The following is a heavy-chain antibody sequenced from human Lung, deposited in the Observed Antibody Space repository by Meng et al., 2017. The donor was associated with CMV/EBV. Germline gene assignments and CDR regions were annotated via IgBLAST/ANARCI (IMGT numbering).Heavy chain of an antibody. CDR2: ISPNSGGT. CDR3: ARDFVVLPAATYFDY. V-gene: IGHV1-2*02. CDR1: GYSFTAYY. D-gene: IGHD2-2*01. Sequence: ASXXVSXKASGYSFTAYYIHWVRQAPGQGLEWMGWISPNSGGTNYAQRFQGRVTLTRDTSISTVYMELRRLTSDYTAVYFCARDFVVLPAATYFDYWGQGTLVTVSS. J-gene: IGHJ4*02.